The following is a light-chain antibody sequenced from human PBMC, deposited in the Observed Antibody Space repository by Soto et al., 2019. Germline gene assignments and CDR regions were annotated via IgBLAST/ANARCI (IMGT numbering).Light chain of an antibody. CDR2: RNN. V-gene: IGLV1-40*01. Sequence: QSVLTQPPSVSGAPGQRVTISCTGSSSNIGAGSDVHWYQQVPAAAPKLLIFRNNNRPAGVPDRFSGSKYGTSASLAIFGLQAEDEADFYCQSYDTSLSGWVFGGGTKVTVL. J-gene: IGLJ3*02. CDR3: QSYDTSLSGWV. CDR1: SSNIGAGSD.